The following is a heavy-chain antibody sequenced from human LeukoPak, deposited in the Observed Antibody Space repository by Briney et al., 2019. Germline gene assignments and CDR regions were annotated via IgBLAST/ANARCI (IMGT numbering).Heavy chain of an antibody. Sequence: GGSLRLSCAASGFSFSTYWMHWARQAPGKGLVWLSRINTDGSGTNYADSVKGRFTVSRDNAKNTLYLQMNSLRAEDTAVYFCAGYYYDSRGYFAHDYWGQGTLVIVSS. CDR1: GFSFSTYW. J-gene: IGHJ4*02. CDR3: AGYYYDSRGYFAHDY. CDR2: INTDGSGT. D-gene: IGHD3-22*01. V-gene: IGHV3-74*01.